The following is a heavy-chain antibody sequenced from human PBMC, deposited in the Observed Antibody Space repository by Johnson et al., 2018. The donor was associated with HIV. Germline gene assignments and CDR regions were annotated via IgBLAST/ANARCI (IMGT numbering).Heavy chain of an antibody. V-gene: IGHV3-74*01. CDR2: ISWDGGST. CDR3: ARELPSYDILTGPGAFDI. D-gene: IGHD3-9*01. CDR1: GFTFSSYW. J-gene: IGHJ3*02. Sequence: VQLVESGGGLVQPGGSLRLSCAASGFTFSSYWMHWVRQAPGKGLEWVSLISWDGGSTYYADSVKGRFTISRENAKNSLFLQMNNLRAGDTAVYYCARELPSYDILTGPGAFDIWGQGTMVTVSS.